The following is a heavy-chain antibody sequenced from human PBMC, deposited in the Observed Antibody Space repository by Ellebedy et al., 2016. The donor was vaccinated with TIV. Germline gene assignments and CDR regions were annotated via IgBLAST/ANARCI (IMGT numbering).Heavy chain of an antibody. Sequence: GESLKISCAASGITFSTNYMSWVRQAPGRGLELVSIIYSGGGTYYADSVKGRFTISRDNSKNTLYLQMNSLRAEDTAVYYCARGAEMAIGYWGQGTLVTVSS. J-gene: IGHJ4*02. D-gene: IGHD5-24*01. CDR3: ARGAEMAIGY. CDR2: IYSGGGT. CDR1: GITFSTNY. V-gene: IGHV3-66*01.